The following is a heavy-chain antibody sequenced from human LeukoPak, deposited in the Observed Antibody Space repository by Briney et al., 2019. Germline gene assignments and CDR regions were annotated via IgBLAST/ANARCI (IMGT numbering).Heavy chain of an antibody. Sequence: GGTLRLSCAASRFTFNDYYMSWLRQAPGKGLEGVSYISSSSRYTKYADSVKGRFTIFRDNGKNSLYLQMNRLRAEDSAVYYCARYCSGDSCYSHWGQGTLVTVSS. D-gene: IGHD2-15*01. J-gene: IGHJ4*02. CDR2: ISSSSRYT. CDR1: RFTFNDYY. CDR3: ARYCSGDSCYSH. V-gene: IGHV3-11*06.